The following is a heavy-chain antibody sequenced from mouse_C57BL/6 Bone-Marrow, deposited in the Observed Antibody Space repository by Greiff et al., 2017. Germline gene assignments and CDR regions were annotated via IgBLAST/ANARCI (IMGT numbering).Heavy chain of an antibody. CDR3: ASRPRVAMGY. J-gene: IGHJ4*01. V-gene: IGHV5-15*04. CDR2: ISNLACSI. Sequence: EVLLVESGGGLVQPGGSLKLSCAASGFTFSDYGMAWVRQAPRKGPEWVAFISNLACSIYYADTVTGRFTISRENAKYTLHLEMSSPRSEYTAMYYCASRPRVAMGYWGQGISVTVST. CDR1: GFTFSDYG.